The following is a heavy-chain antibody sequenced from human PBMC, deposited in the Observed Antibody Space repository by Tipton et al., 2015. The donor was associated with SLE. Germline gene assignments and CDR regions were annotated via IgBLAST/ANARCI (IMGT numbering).Heavy chain of an antibody. V-gene: IGHV4-61*05. J-gene: IGHJ2*01. D-gene: IGHD4-17*01. Sequence: LRLSCTVSGGSISSSSYYWSWIRQPPGKGLEWIGYIYTSGSTNYNPSLKSRVTISVDTSKNQFSLKLSSVTAADTAVYYCARHLREATVTPLWYFDLWGRGTLVTVSS. CDR1: GGSISSSSYY. CDR2: IYTSGST. CDR3: ARHLREATVTPLWYFDL.